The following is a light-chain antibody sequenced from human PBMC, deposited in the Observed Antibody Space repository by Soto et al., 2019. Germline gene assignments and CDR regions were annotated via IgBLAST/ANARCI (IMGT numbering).Light chain of an antibody. CDR2: QDS. J-gene: IGLJ2*01. CDR1: KWGDKY. Sequence: SSELTQPPSVSGSPGQTASITCSGDKWGDKYACWYQQKPGQSPVLVIYQDSKRPSGIPERFSGSNSGNTATLTISGTQAMDEADYYCQAWDSSTAVFGGGTKLTVL. V-gene: IGLV3-1*01. CDR3: QAWDSSTAV.